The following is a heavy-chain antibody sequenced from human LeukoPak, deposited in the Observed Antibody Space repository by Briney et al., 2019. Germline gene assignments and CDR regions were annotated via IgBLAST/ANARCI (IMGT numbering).Heavy chain of an antibody. V-gene: IGHV4-39*01. D-gene: IGHD2-2*01. Sequence: PSETLSLTCTVSGGSITSSNYYWGWIRQPPGKGLEWIGSIYYSGGTYYNPSLTSRVTISVYTSKNQCSRKLSSVTAADTALYYCALRTMPPYYFDYWGQGTLVTVSS. CDR2: IYYSGGT. CDR3: ALRTMPPYYFDY. J-gene: IGHJ4*02. CDR1: GGSITSSNYY.